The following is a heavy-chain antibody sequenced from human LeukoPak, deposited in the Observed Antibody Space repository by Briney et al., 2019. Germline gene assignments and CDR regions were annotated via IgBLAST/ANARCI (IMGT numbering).Heavy chain of an antibody. Sequence: SETLSLTCTVSGGSVSSGSYYWSWIRQPPGKGLEWIGYIYYSGSTNYNPSLKSRVTISVDTSKNQFSLKLSSVTAADTAVYYCARGGYYSYYYYGMDVWGQGTTVTVSS. CDR3: ARGGYYSYYYYGMDV. J-gene: IGHJ6*02. V-gene: IGHV4-61*01. D-gene: IGHD3-22*01. CDR1: GGSVSSGSYY. CDR2: IYYSGST.